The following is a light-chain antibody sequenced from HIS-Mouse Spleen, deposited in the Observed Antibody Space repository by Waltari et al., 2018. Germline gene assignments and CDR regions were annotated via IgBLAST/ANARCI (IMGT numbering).Light chain of an antibody. CDR1: SSDVGGYNH. Sequence: QSALTQPASVSGSPGQSIPISCTGTSSDVGGYNHFSWYQQHPGKAPKLMIYDVSNRPSGVSNRFSGSKSGNTASLTISGLQAEDEADYYCSSYTSSSFNVVFGGGTKLTVL. CDR2: DVS. V-gene: IGLV2-14*03. CDR3: SSYTSSSFNVV. J-gene: IGLJ2*01.